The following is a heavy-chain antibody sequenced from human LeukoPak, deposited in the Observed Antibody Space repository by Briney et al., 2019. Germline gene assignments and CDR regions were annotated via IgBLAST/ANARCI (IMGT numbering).Heavy chain of an antibody. CDR1: GFTVSSNY. J-gene: IGHJ4*02. D-gene: IGHD2-2*01. V-gene: IGHV3-66*01. Sequence: GGSLRLSCAASGFTVSSNYMSWVRQAPGKGLEWVPIIYSGGSTYYTDSVRGRFIISRDISKNTLYLQMNSLRAEDTAVYYCARVGDCGRASCYAIDYWGQGTLVTVSS. CDR2: IYSGGST. CDR3: ARVGDCGRASCYAIDY.